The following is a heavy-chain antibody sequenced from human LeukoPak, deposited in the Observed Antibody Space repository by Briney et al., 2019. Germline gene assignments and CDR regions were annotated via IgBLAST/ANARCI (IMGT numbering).Heavy chain of an antibody. D-gene: IGHD1-1*01. J-gene: IGHJ4*02. CDR1: GVSISSYY. CDR2: IYYSGST. CDR3: ASVAGWNDGYFDY. V-gene: IGHV4-59*01. Sequence: NASETLSLTCTVSGVSISSYYWSWIRQPPGKGLEWIGYIYYSGSTNYNPSLKSRVTISVDTSKNQFSLKLSSVTAADTAVYYCASVAGWNDGYFDYWGQGTLVTVSS.